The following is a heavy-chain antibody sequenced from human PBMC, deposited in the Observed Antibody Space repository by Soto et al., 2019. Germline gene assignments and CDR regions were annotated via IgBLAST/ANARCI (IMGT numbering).Heavy chain of an antibody. CDR1: GFTFSSYD. J-gene: IGHJ2*01. CDR2: IGTADDT. V-gene: IGHV3-13*01. Sequence: ESGGGLVQPGGSLRLSCAASGFTFSSYDMHWVRQATGEGLEWVSAIGTADDTYYPDSVKGRFTISRENAKNSLYLQMNSLRVGDTAVYYCARAHTVATESWYFDLWGRGTLVTVSS. CDR3: ARAHTVATESWYFDL. D-gene: IGHD4-17*01.